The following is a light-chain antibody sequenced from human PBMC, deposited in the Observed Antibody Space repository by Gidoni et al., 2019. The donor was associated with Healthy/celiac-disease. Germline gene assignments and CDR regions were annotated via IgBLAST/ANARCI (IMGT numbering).Light chain of an antibody. Sequence: IVMTQSPATLSVSPGERATLSCRASQSISSNLAWYQQKPGQAPRLLIYGASTRATGIPARFSGSGSGTEFTLTISSLKSEDFAVYCCQQYNNWPPVTFGQGTKLEIK. J-gene: IGKJ2*01. CDR2: GAS. V-gene: IGKV3-15*01. CDR1: QSISSN. CDR3: QQYNNWPPVT.